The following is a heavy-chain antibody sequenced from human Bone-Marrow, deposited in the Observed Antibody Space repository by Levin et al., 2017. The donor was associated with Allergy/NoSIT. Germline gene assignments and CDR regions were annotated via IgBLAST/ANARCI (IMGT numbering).Heavy chain of an antibody. Sequence: SETLSLTCTVSGGPISSNNYYWGWIRQTPGKGLEWIGSMHYSGSIYHNPSLKSRLTISVDTSKNQFSLRLSSVTAADTAIYYCVRGLRRVTIFGLVIAPGAFDIWGQGTMVIVSS. CDR3: VRGLRRVTIFGLVIAPGAFDI. CDR2: MHYSGSI. CDR1: GGPISSNNYY. V-gene: IGHV4-39*07. D-gene: IGHD3/OR15-3a*01. J-gene: IGHJ3*02.